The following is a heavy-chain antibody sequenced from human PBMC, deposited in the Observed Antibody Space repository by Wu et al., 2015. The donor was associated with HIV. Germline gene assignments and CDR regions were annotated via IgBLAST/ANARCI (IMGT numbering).Heavy chain of an antibody. CDR1: GYTFTDYY. CDR2: INPISGGT. J-gene: IGHJ5*02. Sequence: QLVQSGAEVKKPGASVKVSCKTSGYTFTDYYMHWVRQAPGQGLEWMGWINPISGGTNYAQKFQGRVTMTRDTSISTAYMELSRLRFDDTAVYYCATPFGSGPWGQGTLVTVSS. CDR3: ATPFGSGP. V-gene: IGHV1-2*02. D-gene: IGHD3-10*01.